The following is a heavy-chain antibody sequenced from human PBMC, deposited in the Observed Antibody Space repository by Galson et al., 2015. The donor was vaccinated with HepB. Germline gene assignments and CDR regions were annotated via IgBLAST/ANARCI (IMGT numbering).Heavy chain of an antibody. D-gene: IGHD6-13*01. CDR3: ARQVFSSSWSLYFDF. J-gene: IGHJ4*02. CDR2: ISNRDRTI. Sequence: SLRLSCAASGFTFSNYEMNWVHQAPGKGLEWVSYISNRDRTIYYADSVKGRFTISRDNAKNSLYLQMNSLRAEDTAVYYCARQVFSSSWSLYFDFWGQGTLVTVSS. V-gene: IGHV3-48*03. CDR1: GFTFSNYE.